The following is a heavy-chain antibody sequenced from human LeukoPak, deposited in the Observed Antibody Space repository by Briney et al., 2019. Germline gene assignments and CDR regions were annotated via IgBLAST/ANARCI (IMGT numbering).Heavy chain of an antibody. CDR1: GFTFSSYA. D-gene: IGHD3-10*01. Sequence: PGGSLRLSCAVSGFTFSSYAMHWVRQAPGKGLEWVSLISWDGGSTYYADSVKGRFTISRDNSKNSLYLQMNSLRAEDTALYYCAKDQPLLWFGERYYYYYYMDVWGKGTTVTVSS. CDR2: ISWDGGST. CDR3: AKDQPLLWFGERYYYYYYMDV. V-gene: IGHV3-43D*03. J-gene: IGHJ6*03.